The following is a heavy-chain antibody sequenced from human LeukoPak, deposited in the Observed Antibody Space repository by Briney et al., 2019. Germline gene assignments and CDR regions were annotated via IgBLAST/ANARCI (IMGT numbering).Heavy chain of an antibody. CDR2: INHSGST. Sequence: PSETLSLTCAVYGGSFSGYYWSWIRQPPGKGLEWIGEINHSGSTNYNPSLKSRVTISVDTSKNQFSLKLSSVTAADTAVYYCATLSSGWYYFDYWGQGTLVTVSS. CDR1: GGSFSGYY. V-gene: IGHV4-34*01. J-gene: IGHJ4*02. D-gene: IGHD6-19*01. CDR3: ATLSSGWYYFDY.